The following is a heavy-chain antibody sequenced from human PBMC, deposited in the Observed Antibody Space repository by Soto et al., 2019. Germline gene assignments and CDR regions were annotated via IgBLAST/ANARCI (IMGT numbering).Heavy chain of an antibody. CDR2: ISGSGGST. CDR3: AKDGPGDDSPPRGYFDY. D-gene: IGHD3-22*01. CDR1: GFTFSSYA. V-gene: IGHV3-23*01. J-gene: IGHJ4*02. Sequence: HPGGSLRLSCAASGFTFSSYAMSWVRQAPGKGLEWVSAISGSGGSTYYADSVKGRFTISRDNSKNTLYLQMNSLRAEDTAVYYCAKDGPGDDSPPRGYFDYWGQGTLVTVSS.